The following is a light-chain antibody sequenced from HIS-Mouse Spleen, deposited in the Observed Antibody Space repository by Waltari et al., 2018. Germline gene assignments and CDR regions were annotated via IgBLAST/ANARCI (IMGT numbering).Light chain of an antibody. V-gene: IGLV3-10*01. J-gene: IGLJ2*01. CDR2: EDS. Sequence: SYELTQPPTVSVSPVKTARSTCSGGALPKKYAYWYQQKSGQAPALGIYEDSKRPSGSPERFSGSSSGTMATLTISGAQVEDEADYYCYSTDSSGNHRVFGGGTKLTVL. CDR1: ALPKKY. CDR3: YSTDSSGNHRV.